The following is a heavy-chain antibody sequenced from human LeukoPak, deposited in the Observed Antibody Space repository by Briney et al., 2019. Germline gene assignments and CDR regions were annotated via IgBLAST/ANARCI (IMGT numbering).Heavy chain of an antibody. V-gene: IGHV1-24*01. CDR2: FYPEDGEM. CDR3: ATDVSSRESSGSFDY. CDR1: GYIFTELS. D-gene: IGHD3-22*01. J-gene: IGHJ4*02. Sequence: ASVKVSCKXSGYIFTELSMHWVQQAPGKGLEWMGGFYPEDGEMIYAQKLQGRVTMTEDTSTDTAYMDLSSLRSEDTAVYYCATDVSSRESSGSFDYWGQGTLVTVSS.